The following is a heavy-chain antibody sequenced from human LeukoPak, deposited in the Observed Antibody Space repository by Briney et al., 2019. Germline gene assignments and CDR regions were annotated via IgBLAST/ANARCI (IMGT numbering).Heavy chain of an antibody. V-gene: IGHV1-2*02. D-gene: IGHD3-3*01. CDR2: INPNSGGT. CDR3: ARGAYDFWSGYHPLDY. Sequence: ASVKVSCKASGYTFTGYYMHWVRQAPGQGLEWMGWINPNSGGTNYAQKFQGRVTMTRDTSISTAYMELSRLRSDDTAVYYCARGAYDFWSGYHPLDYWGQGTLVTVSS. J-gene: IGHJ4*02. CDR1: GYTFTGYY.